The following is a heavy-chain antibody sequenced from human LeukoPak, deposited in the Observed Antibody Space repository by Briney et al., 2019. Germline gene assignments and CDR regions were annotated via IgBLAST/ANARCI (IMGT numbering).Heavy chain of an antibody. J-gene: IGHJ5*02. CDR2: VYYTGST. V-gene: IGHV4-39*01. D-gene: IGHD3-10*01. Sequence: SETLSLTCTVSGDSVTSGTFYWAWLRQPPGKGLEWIATVYYTGSTYYNPSLKSRVTISIDTSKNQFSLKLRSVVAPETALYYCARHSGSGSLSRPFDPWGQGTLVTVSS. CDR3: ARHSGSGSLSRPFDP. CDR1: GDSVTSGTFY.